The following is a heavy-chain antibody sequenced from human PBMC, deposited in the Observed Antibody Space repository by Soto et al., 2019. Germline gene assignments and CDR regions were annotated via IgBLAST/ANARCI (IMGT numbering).Heavy chain of an antibody. J-gene: IGHJ5*02. Sequence: SETLSLTCTVSGGSISSSSYYWGWIRQPPGKGLEWIGSIYYSGSTYYNPSLKSRVTISVDTSKNQFSLKLSSVTAADTAVYYCARTRGIAAAGTIRWFDPWGQGTLVTVSS. V-gene: IGHV4-39*07. CDR1: GGSISSSSYY. D-gene: IGHD6-13*01. CDR2: IYYSGST. CDR3: ARTRGIAAAGTIRWFDP.